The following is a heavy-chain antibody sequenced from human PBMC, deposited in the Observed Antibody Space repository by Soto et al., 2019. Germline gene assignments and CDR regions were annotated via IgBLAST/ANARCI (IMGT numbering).Heavy chain of an antibody. CDR3: AKARLTDYYYYMDV. Sequence: GGSLRLSCAASGFTFSSYWMHWVRQAPGKGLERVSGISGSGGSTFYADSVKGRFTISRDFSKNTLYLQMNSLRAEDTAVYYCAKARLTDYYYYMDVWGKGTTVTVSS. J-gene: IGHJ6*03. CDR2: ISGSGGST. CDR1: GFTFSSYW. V-gene: IGHV3-23*01.